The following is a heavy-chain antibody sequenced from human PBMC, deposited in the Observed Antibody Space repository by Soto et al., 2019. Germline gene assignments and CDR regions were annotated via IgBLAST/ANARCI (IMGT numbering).Heavy chain of an antibody. CDR3: ARLEGLATISYYFYF. V-gene: IGHV4-39*01. CDR2: IYYRGNA. J-gene: IGHJ4*02. D-gene: IGHD3-9*01. Sequence: QLQLQESGPGLVKPSETLSLTCSVSDDSINSDKYYWGWIRQPPGKGLEWIGSIYYRGNAYYNPSLQTRVSISLDKSRSQFSLKLNSVTAAYSAVYFCARLEGLATISYYFYFWGPGALVTVSS. CDR1: DDSINSDKYY.